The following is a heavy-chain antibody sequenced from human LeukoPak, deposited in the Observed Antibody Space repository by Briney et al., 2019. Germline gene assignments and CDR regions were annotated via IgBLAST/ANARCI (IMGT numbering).Heavy chain of an antibody. CDR1: SGSISSGGYY. CDR2: IYHSGST. CDR3: ARALRSGSYESYYYYYMDV. Sequence: PSQTLSLTCTVSSGSISSGGYYWSWIRQPPGKGLEWIGYIYHSGSTYYNPSLKSRVTISVDRSKNQFSLKLSSVTAADTAVYYCARALRSGSYESYYYYYMDVWGKGTTVTVSS. D-gene: IGHD1-26*01. V-gene: IGHV4-30-2*01. J-gene: IGHJ6*03.